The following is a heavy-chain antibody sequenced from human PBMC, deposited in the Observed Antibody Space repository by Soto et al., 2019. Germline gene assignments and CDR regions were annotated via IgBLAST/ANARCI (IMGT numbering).Heavy chain of an antibody. D-gene: IGHD2-8*02. CDR1: GGSISNTNYY. Sequence: QLQLQESGPGLVKPSETLSLTCIVSGGSISNTNYYWGWIRQPPGKGLEWIGSIFYSGSTYYKLSLKSRVTISVDTSKNQFSLKLSSVTAADTALYYCARHLSWWDQPSSGFDPWGQGTLVTVSS. J-gene: IGHJ5*02. CDR3: ARHLSWWDQPSSGFDP. V-gene: IGHV4-39*01. CDR2: IFYSGST.